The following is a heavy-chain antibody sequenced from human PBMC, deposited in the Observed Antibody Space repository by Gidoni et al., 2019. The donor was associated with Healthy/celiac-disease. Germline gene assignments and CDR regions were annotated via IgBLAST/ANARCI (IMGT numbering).Heavy chain of an antibody. CDR3: ARGGDYDY. CDR2: IWYDGSNK. V-gene: IGHV3-33*01. J-gene: IGHJ4*02. D-gene: IGHD4-17*01. CDR1: GFTFSRVG. Sequence: QVQLVEAGGGVVQPGRSLRLSCAASGFTFSRVGMPWVRQVPGKGLSWVAVIWYDGSNKYYADSVKGRFTISRDNSKNTLYLQMNSLRAEDTAVYYCARGGDYDYWGQGTLVTVSS.